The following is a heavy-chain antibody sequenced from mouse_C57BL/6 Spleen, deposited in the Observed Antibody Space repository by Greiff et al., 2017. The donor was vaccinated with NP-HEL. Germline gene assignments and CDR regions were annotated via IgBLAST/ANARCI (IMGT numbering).Heavy chain of an antibody. CDR3: AREDDYDDHAMGY. V-gene: IGHV1-69*01. J-gene: IGHJ4*01. CDR1: GYTFTSYW. CDR2: IDPSDSYT. Sequence: QVQLQQPGAELVMPGASVKLSCKASGYTFTSYWMHWVKQRPGQGLEWIGEIDPSDSYTNYTQKFKGKSTLTVDKSSSTTYMQLSSLTSEDSAVYYCAREDDYDDHAMGYWGQGTSVTVSS. D-gene: IGHD2-4*01.